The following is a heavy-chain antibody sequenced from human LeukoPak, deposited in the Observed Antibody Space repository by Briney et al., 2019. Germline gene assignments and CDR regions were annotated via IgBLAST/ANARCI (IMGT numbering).Heavy chain of an antibody. CDR1: GYTFTGYY. CDR3: AREFIAVAGRNPFDY. V-gene: IGHV1-2*02. Sequence: ASVKVSCKASGYTFTGYYMHWVRQAPGQGLEWMGWINPNSGGTNYAQKFQGRVTITRDTSISTAYMELSRLRSDDTAVYYCAREFIAVAGRNPFDYWGQGTLVTVSS. CDR2: INPNSGGT. D-gene: IGHD6-19*01. J-gene: IGHJ4*02.